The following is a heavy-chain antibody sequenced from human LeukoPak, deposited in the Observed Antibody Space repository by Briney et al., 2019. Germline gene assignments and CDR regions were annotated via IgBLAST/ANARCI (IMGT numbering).Heavy chain of an antibody. CDR2: IYYSGST. V-gene: IGHV4-61*08. D-gene: IGHD2-15*01. CDR1: GGSISSGGYY. CDR3: ARGPPVVPTSGAFDI. Sequence: PSETLSLTCTVSGGSISSGGYYWSWLRQPPGKGLEWIGYIYYSGSTYYNPSLKSRVTISVDTSKNQFSLKLSSVTAADTAVYYCARGPPVVPTSGAFDIWGQGTMVTVSS. J-gene: IGHJ3*02.